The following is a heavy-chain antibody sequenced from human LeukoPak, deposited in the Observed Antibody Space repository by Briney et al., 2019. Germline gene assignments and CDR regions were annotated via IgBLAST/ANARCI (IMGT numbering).Heavy chain of an antibody. CDR1: GGTFSSYA. CDR3: AYERRGVAVAPPGTFDY. Sequence: SVKVSCKASGGTFSSYAISWVRQAPGQGLEWMGGIIPIFGTANYAQKFPGRVTITADKSTSTAYMELSSLRSEDTAVYYCAYERRGVAVAPPGTFDYWGQGPLVTVSS. V-gene: IGHV1-69*06. J-gene: IGHJ4*02. D-gene: IGHD6-19*01. CDR2: IIPIFGTA.